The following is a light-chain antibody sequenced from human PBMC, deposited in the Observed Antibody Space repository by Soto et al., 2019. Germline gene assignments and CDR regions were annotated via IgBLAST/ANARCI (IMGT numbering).Light chain of an antibody. CDR2: RNS. J-gene: IGLJ3*02. CDR3: ATWDDSLTAWV. V-gene: IGLV1-47*01. CDR1: GSNIGSNY. Sequence: QSVLTQPPSASGTPGQRGTISCSGSGSNIGSNYVYWYQHLPGTAPKLLIYRNSQRPSGVPDRFSASKSGTSASLAFSGLRSEDEADYYCATWDDSLTAWVFGGGTKLTVL.